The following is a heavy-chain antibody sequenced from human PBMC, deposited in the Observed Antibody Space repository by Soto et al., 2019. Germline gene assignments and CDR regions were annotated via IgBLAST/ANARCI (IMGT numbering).Heavy chain of an antibody. V-gene: IGHV4-31*03. CDR2: IYNSGST. CDR3: ARTEPYLVIIDY. CDR1: DGYIIGGGDY. J-gene: IGHJ4*02. Sequence: PSETLCHTCSVSDGYIIGGGDYWTWIRQHPGKGLEWIGYIYNSGSTYYNPSLKSRVTISVDTSKNQFSLRLSSVTAADTAVYYCARTEPYLVIIDYWGQGTLVTV. D-gene: IGHD3-3*01.